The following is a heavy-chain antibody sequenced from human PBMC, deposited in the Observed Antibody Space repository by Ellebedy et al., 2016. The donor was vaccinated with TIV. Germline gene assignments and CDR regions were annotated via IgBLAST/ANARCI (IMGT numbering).Heavy chain of an antibody. CDR3: ARGKVAADY. CDR2: MNPDRGNT. Sequence: ASVKVSXKASRGTFNTYAIIWVRQAPGQGLEWMGWMNPDRGNTGYAQKFQGRVTMTRNTSISTAYMELSSLTSEDTAVYYCARGKVAADYWGQGTLVTVSS. V-gene: IGHV1-8*02. J-gene: IGHJ4*02. CDR1: RGTFNTYA. D-gene: IGHD2-15*01.